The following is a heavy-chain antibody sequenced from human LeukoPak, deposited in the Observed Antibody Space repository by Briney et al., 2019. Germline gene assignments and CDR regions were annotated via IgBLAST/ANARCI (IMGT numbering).Heavy chain of an antibody. Sequence: GGSLRLSCAASGFTFSSYGMHWVRQAPGKGLEWVAVISYDGSNKYYADSVKGRFTISRDNSKNTLYLQMNSLRAEDTAVYYCAKDEEGYYDSSGPEPCFDYWGQGTLVTVSS. V-gene: IGHV3-30*18. CDR3: AKDEEGYYDSSGPEPCFDY. CDR2: ISYDGSNK. D-gene: IGHD3-22*01. CDR1: GFTFSSYG. J-gene: IGHJ4*02.